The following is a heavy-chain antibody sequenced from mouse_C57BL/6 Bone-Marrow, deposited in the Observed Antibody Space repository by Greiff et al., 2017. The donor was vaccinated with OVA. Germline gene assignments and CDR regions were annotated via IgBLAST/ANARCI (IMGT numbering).Heavy chain of an antibody. J-gene: IGHJ4*01. Sequence: EVQLQQSGPELVKPGASVKISCKASGYTFTDYYMNWVKQSHGKSLEWIGDINPNNGGTSYNQKFKGKATLTVDKSSSTAYMELRSLTSEDSAVDYCARSNYSNYVRAMDYWGQGTSVTVSS. CDR2: INPNNGGT. D-gene: IGHD2-5*01. CDR3: ARSNYSNYVRAMDY. V-gene: IGHV1-26*01. CDR1: GYTFTDYY.